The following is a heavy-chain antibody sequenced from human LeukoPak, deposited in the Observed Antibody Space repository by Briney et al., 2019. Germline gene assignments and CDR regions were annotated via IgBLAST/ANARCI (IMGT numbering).Heavy chain of an antibody. CDR2: ISGYNGDT. V-gene: IGHV1-18*01. CDR3: ARDQGIVGHQIFDY. D-gene: IGHD1-26*01. Sequence: ASVKVSCKTSGYTFHTYGVTWLRQAPGQGLEWLGWISGYNGDTKYPQKFQGRVTVTTDTSTTTAYMELRSLTFDDTAVYFCARDQGIVGHQIFDYWGQGTLVTVSS. J-gene: IGHJ4*02. CDR1: GYTFHTYG.